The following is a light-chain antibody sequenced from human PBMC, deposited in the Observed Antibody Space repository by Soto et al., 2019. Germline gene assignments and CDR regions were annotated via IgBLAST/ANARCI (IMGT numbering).Light chain of an antibody. V-gene: IGKV3-20*01. CDR2: GAS. CDR3: QQYGSSPWT. J-gene: IGKJ1*01. Sequence: EIVLTQSPGTLSLSPGERATLSCRASQSVFSSYLAWYQKKPGQAPRLLTYGASSRATGIPDRFSGSGSGTDFTLTISSLEPEDFALYYCQQYGSSPWTFGQGTKVEIK. CDR1: QSVFSSY.